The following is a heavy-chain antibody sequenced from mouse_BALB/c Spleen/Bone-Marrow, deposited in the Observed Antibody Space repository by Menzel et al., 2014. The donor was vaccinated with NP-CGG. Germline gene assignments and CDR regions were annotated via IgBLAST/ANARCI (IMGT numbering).Heavy chain of an antibody. CDR1: GYTFNSYW. CDR3: ARGKDYYAMDY. V-gene: IGHV1-9*01. CDR2: ILPGSGSP. Sequence: QVQLKQSGAELMKPGASVKISCKATGYTFNSYWIEWVKQRPGHGLEWIGEILPGSGSPNYNEKFKGKATFTADTSSKAAYMQLNSLTTEDSAVYYCARGKDYYAMDYWGQGTSVTVSS. J-gene: IGHJ4*01.